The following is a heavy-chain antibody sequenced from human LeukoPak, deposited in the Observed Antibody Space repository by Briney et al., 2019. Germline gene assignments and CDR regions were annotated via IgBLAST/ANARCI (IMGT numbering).Heavy chain of an antibody. CDR2: IIPIFGTA. J-gene: IGHJ6*03. D-gene: IGHD2-2*01. CDR1: GGTFSSYA. V-gene: IGHV1-69*05. Sequence: GASVKVSCKASGGTFSSYAISWVRQAPGQGLEWMGRIIPIFGTANYAQKFQGRVTITTDESTSTAYMELSSLRSEDTAVYYCSRSNIVVVPAVTYYYYMDVWGKGTTVTVSS. CDR3: SRSNIVVVPAVTYYYYMDV.